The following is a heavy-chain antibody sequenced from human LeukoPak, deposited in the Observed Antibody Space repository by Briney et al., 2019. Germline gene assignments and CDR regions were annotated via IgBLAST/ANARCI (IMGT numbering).Heavy chain of an antibody. CDR2: IWCDGSNK. Sequence: GRPLRLPYAASVFTFRSYGMHWVRQAPGKGLEWVALIWCDGSNKYYADSVKGRFTITRDNSKNTLYLQMNRMSAEDTAVYYCARDEGDIVATAVDYWGQGTLVTVSS. V-gene: IGHV3-33*01. D-gene: IGHD5-12*01. CDR1: VFTFRSYG. J-gene: IGHJ4*02. CDR3: ARDEGDIVATAVDY.